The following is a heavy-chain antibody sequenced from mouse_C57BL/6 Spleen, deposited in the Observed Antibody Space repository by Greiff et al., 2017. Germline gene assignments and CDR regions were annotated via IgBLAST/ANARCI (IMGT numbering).Heavy chain of an antibody. V-gene: IGHV5-17*01. J-gene: IGHJ2*01. CDR3: ARPANWDYFDD. CDR2: ISSGSSPI. Sequence: EVQVVESGGGLVKPGGSLKLSCAASGFTFSDYGMHWVRQAPEKGLEWVAYISSGSSPIYYADTVKGRFTISRDNAKNTLFLQMTSLRSEDTAMYYCARPANWDYFDDWGQGTTLTVSS. D-gene: IGHD4-1*01. CDR1: GFTFSDYG.